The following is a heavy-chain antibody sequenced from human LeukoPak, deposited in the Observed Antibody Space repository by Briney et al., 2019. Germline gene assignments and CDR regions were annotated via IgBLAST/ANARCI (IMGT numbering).Heavy chain of an antibody. D-gene: IGHD6-19*01. CDR1: SGSISGYY. CDR3: ARGRGSGWFNFDY. V-gene: IGHV4-59*01. Sequence: SVTLSLTCTVSSGSISGYYWNWIRQPPGKGLEWIGYIYYSGSTNYNPSLKSRVTISLDTPKNQFSLKLTSVTAADTAVYYCARGRGSGWFNFDYWGQGTLVTVSS. J-gene: IGHJ4*02. CDR2: IYYSGST.